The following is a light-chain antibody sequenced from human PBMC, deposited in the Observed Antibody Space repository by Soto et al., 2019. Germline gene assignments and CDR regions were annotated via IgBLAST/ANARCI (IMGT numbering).Light chain of an antibody. V-gene: IGKV4-1*01. CDR2: WAS. J-gene: IGKJ1*01. CDR3: QQYYSTLSWT. Sequence: DIVMTQSPDSLAVSLGERATINCKSSQSVLYSSNNKNYLAWYQQKPGQPPKLLIYWASTRESGVPDRFSGSGSGTDFTLTISSLQAEDVAVYYCQQYYSTLSWTFGRVTKVDIK. CDR1: QSVLYSSNNKNY.